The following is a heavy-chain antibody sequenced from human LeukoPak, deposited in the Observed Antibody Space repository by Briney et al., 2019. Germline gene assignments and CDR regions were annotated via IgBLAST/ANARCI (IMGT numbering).Heavy chain of an antibody. CDR3: ARDKSVHYFDY. J-gene: IGHJ4*02. CDR2: ISYDGNNK. CDR1: GFTFSSYA. Sequence: PGRSLRLSCAASGFTFSSYAMHWVRQAPGKGLEWVAVISYDGNNKYYADSVKGRFTISRDNSKNTFYLQMNSLRAEDTAVYYCARDKSVHYFDYWGQGTLVTVSS. V-gene: IGHV3-30-3*01.